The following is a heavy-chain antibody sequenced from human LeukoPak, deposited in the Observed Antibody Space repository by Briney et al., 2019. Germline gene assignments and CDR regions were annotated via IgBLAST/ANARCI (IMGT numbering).Heavy chain of an antibody. CDR2: IYYSGST. CDR1: GGSISSGGYY. J-gene: IGHJ5*02. Sequence: SETLSLTCTVSGGSISSGGYYWSWIRQPPGKGLEWIGYIYYSGSTNYNPSLKSRVTISVDTSKNQFSLKLSSVTAADTAVCYCARDQTIFGEFRFDPWGQGTLVTVSS. D-gene: IGHD3-3*01. CDR3: ARDQTIFGEFRFDP. V-gene: IGHV4-61*08.